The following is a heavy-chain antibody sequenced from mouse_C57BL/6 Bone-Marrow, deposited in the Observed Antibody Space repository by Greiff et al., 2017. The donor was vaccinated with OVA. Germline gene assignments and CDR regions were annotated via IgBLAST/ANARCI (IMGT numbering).Heavy chain of an antibody. J-gene: IGHJ3*01. CDR1: GFTFSSYA. CDR2: ISDGGSYT. V-gene: IGHV5-4*01. Sequence: EVKLVESGGGLVKPGGSLKLSCAASGFTFSSYAMSWVRQTPEKRLEWVATISDGGSYTYYPDNVKGRFTISRDNAKNNLYLQMSHLKSEDTAMYYCARDGYYRRFGYWGQGTLVTVSA. CDR3: ARDGYYRRFGY. D-gene: IGHD2-3*01.